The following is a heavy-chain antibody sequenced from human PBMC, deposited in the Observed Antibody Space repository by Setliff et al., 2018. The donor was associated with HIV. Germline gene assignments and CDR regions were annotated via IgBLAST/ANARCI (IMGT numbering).Heavy chain of an antibody. V-gene: IGHV4-34*01. CDR3: ARVGAFGVGGWFDP. D-gene: IGHD3-3*01. CDR1: GGSFSDYY. Sequence: SETLSLTCAVYGGSFSDYYWSWIRQPPGKGLEWIGEINHSGSTNYNSSLKSRLALSVDVSKNQFSLKLSSVTAADTAMYYCARVGAFGVGGWFDPWGQGSLVTVSS. CDR2: INHSGST. J-gene: IGHJ5*02.